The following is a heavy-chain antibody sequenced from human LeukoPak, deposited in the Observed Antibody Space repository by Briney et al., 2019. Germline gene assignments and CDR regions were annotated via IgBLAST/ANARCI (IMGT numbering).Heavy chain of an antibody. Sequence: KRGESLKISCKGSEYSFATYWIGWVRQLPGQGLEWMGIIFPGDSDTRYSPSFQGQVTISADKSISTAYLQWSSLKASDTAIYYCASEYCSGGNCYFDYWGQGTLVTVSS. CDR2: IFPGDSDT. CDR1: EYSFATYW. J-gene: IGHJ4*02. CDR3: ASEYCSGGNCYFDY. D-gene: IGHD2-15*01. V-gene: IGHV5-51*01.